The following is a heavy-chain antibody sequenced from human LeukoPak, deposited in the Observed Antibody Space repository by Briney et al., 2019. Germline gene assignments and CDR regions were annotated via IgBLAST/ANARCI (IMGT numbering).Heavy chain of an antibody. V-gene: IGHV3-30*03. J-gene: IGHJ4*02. D-gene: IGHD5-12*01. CDR1: GFTFSSYG. CDR2: ISYDGSNK. Sequence: GGSLRLSCAASGFTFSSYGMHWVRQAPGKGLERVAVISYDGSNKYYADSVKGRFTISRDNSKNTLYLQMNSLRAEDTAVYYCATSLREDFDYWGQGTLVTVSS. CDR3: ATSLREDFDY.